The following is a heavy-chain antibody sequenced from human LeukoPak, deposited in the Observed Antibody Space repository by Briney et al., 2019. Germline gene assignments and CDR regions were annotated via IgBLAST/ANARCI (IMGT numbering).Heavy chain of an antibody. CDR3: ARRAGRTVLDAFDI. Sequence: PGGSLRLSCAASGFTFSTYWMHWVRQAPGKGLEWVSYISSSGSTLYYADSVKGRFTISRDNSKNTLYLQMNSLRAEDTAVYYCARRAGRTVLDAFDIWGQGTMVTVSS. V-gene: IGHV3-48*01. D-gene: IGHD4/OR15-4a*01. J-gene: IGHJ3*02. CDR2: ISSSGSTL. CDR1: GFTFSTYW.